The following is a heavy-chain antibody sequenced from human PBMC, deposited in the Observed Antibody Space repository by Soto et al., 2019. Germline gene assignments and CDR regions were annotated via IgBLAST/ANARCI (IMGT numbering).Heavy chain of an antibody. D-gene: IGHD5-18*01. CDR2: IIPLSGTP. CDR1: GGTFSNYA. CDR3: ARGIQLWS. Sequence: QVQRVQSGAEVKKPGSSVKVSCKASGGTFSNYALTWVRQAPGQGLEWMGGIIPLSGTPNYAQKFQGRVTITADKSTTTAYMELSSLRSEDTAVYYCARGIQLWSWGQGTLVTVSS. V-gene: IGHV1-69*06. J-gene: IGHJ5*02.